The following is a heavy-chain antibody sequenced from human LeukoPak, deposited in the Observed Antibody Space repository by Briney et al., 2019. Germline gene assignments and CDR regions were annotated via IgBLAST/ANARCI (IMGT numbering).Heavy chain of an antibody. CDR3: ARERKKRDSCGYHGYFDL. Sequence: SETLSLTCAVYGGSFSGYYWSWIRQPPGKGLEWIGEINHSGSTNYNPSLKSRVTISVDTSKNQFSLKLSSVTAADTAVYYCARERKKRDSCGYHGYFDLWGRGTLVTVSS. J-gene: IGHJ2*01. V-gene: IGHV4-34*01. CDR2: INHSGST. CDR1: GGSFSGYY. D-gene: IGHD3-22*01.